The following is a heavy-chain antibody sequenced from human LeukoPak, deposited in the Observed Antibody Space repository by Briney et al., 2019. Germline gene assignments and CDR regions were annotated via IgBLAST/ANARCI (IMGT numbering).Heavy chain of an antibody. Sequence: PGGSLRLSCAASGFAFSSYAMSWVRQPPGKGLEWVSVISRRDDYTYYADSVKGRFTISRDNAKNSLYLQMNSLRAEDTAFYYCASQLGGDPNFWGQGTLVTVSS. CDR1: GFAFSSYA. J-gene: IGHJ4*02. D-gene: IGHD6-6*01. CDR3: ASQLGGDPNF. CDR2: ISRRDDYT. V-gene: IGHV3-23*01.